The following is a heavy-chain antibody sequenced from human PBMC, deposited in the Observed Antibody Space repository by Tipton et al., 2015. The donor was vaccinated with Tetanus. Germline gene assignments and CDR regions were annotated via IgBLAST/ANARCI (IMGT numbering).Heavy chain of an antibody. Sequence: TLSLTCTVSGGSISSYYWSWIRQPPGKGLEWIGYIYYSGSTNYNPSLKSRVTISVDTSKNQFSLKLGSVTAADTAVYYCARGDMVRGVIWFDPWGQGTLVTVSS. CDR2: IYYSGST. CDR1: GGSISSYY. CDR3: ARGDMVRGVIWFDP. V-gene: IGHV4-59*01. D-gene: IGHD3-10*01. J-gene: IGHJ5*02.